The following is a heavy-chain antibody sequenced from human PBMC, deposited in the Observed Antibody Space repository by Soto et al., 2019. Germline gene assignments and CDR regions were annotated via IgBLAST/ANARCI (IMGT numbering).Heavy chain of an antibody. CDR2: IYHSGST. V-gene: IGHV4-30-2*01. D-gene: IGHD4-17*01. CDR1: EDSRSRGGSS. CDR3: ARGVTTVTTFDY. Sequence: SETRSLTCPVSEDSRSRGGSSRNWIRQPPGKGLEWIGYIYHSGSTYYDPSLKSRVTISVDRSKNQFSLKLSSLTAVYSAVYYCARGVTTVTTFDYWGQGTLVTVS. J-gene: IGHJ4*02.